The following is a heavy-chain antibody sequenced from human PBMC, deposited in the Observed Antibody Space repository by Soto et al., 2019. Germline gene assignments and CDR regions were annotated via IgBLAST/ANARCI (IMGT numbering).Heavy chain of an antibody. CDR2: ISSSSSYT. J-gene: IGHJ4*02. D-gene: IGHD5-12*01. CDR1: GFTFSDYY. CDR3: ARVGPSGYDPYYFDY. V-gene: IGHV3-11*06. Sequence: GGSLRLSCAASGFTFSDYYMSWIRQAPGKGLEWVSYISSSSSYTNYADSVKGRFTISRDNAKNSLYPQMNSLRAEDTAVYYCARVGPSGYDPYYFDYWGQGTLVTVSS.